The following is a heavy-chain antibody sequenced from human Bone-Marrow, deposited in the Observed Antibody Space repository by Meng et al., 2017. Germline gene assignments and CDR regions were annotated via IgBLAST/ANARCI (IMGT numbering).Heavy chain of an antibody. CDR2: INHSGRT. Sequence: QGQQQQWGGGLLKPSAAPSPPCVVSGGSFSDYYWSWIRQPPGKGLEWIGEINHSGRTNYNPSLERRATISVDTSQNNLSLKLSSVTAADSAVYYCARGPTTMAHDFDYWGQGTLVTVSS. V-gene: IGHV4-34*01. J-gene: IGHJ4*02. CDR3: ARGPTTMAHDFDY. D-gene: IGHD4-11*01. CDR1: GGSFSDYY.